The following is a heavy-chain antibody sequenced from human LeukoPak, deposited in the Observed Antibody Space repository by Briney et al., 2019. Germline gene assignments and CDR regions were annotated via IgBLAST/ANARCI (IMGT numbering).Heavy chain of an antibody. CDR1: GGTFSSYA. CDR3: ARDGKAYDYYYYYMDV. J-gene: IGHJ6*03. D-gene: IGHD4-23*01. CDR2: IIPIFGTA. Sequence: SVKVSCKASGGTFSSYAISWVRQAPGQGREWMGGIIPIFGTANYAQKFQGRVTITADESTSTAYMELSSLRSEDTAVYYCARDGKAYDYYYYYMDVWGKGTTVTVSS. V-gene: IGHV1-69*13.